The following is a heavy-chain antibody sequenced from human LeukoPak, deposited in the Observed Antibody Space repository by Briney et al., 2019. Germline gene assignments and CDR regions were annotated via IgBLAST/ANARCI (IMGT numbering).Heavy chain of an antibody. J-gene: IGHJ4*02. CDR2: IFYSGTT. D-gene: IGHD2-15*01. CDR3: ARTYCSGGSCHFDY. CDR1: GGSIRSYY. V-gene: IGHV4-59*08. Sequence: SETLSLTCTVSGGSIRSYYWRWIRQPPGKGVEWVGYIFYSGTTDSNPSLKRRVTISVDTSKNKFSLKLSSVTAADTAVYYCARTYCSGGSCHFDYWGQGTLVTVSS.